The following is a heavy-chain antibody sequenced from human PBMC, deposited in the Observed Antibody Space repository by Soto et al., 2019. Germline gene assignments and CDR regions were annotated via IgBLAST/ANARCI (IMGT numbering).Heavy chain of an antibody. Sequence: EVQLVETGGGLIQPGGSLRLSCAASGLTVSTNYLSWVRQAPGKGLEWVSIIYSGGSTFYADSVRGRFTISRDSSKNTLYLQMASLRAEDTAVYYCARARDSTTGTRVNTMDVWGRGTTVTVSS. V-gene: IGHV3-53*02. CDR2: IYSGGST. D-gene: IGHD4-4*01. CDR3: ARARDSTTGTRVNTMDV. J-gene: IGHJ6*02. CDR1: GLTVSTNY.